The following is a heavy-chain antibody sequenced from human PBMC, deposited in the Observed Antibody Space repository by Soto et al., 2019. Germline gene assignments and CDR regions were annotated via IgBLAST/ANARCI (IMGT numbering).Heavy chain of an antibody. V-gene: IGHV1-8*01. D-gene: IGHD6-19*01. Sequence: QVQLVQSGAEVKKPGASVKVSCKASGYTFTSYDINWVRQATGQGLEWMGWMNPNSGNTGYAQKFQGRVTMTRNTSXSXXYMELSSLRSEDTAVYYCARGRSSGWNNYYYGMDVWGQGTTVTVSS. CDR1: GYTFTSYD. J-gene: IGHJ6*02. CDR2: MNPNSGNT. CDR3: ARGRSSGWNNYYYGMDV.